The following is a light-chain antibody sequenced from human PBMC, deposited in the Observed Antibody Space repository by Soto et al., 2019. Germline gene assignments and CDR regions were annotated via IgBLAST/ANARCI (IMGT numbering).Light chain of an antibody. Sequence: IVFTQSPGTLSLSPGERATLSCRASQSVSSSYLAWYQQKPGQAPRLLIYGASSRATGIPDRFSGSGSGKDFTLTISRLEPEDFAVYYCQQYGSSLWTFGQGTKVDIK. CDR3: QQYGSSLWT. J-gene: IGKJ1*01. CDR1: QSVSSSY. V-gene: IGKV3-20*01. CDR2: GAS.